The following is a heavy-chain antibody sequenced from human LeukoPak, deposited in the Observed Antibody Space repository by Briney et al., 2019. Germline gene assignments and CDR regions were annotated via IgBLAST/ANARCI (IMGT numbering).Heavy chain of an antibody. D-gene: IGHD6-19*01. CDR3: ARLSSYSSGLIQH. J-gene: IGHJ1*01. CDR2: IYYTVST. Sequence: PSETLSLTCTVSGGSISSSSYYWGWVRQPPGKGLEWIVSIYYTVSTYYNPSLKSRVTISVDTSKNQFSLKLSSVTAADTAVYYCARLSSYSSGLIQHWGQGTLLTVSS. CDR1: GGSISSSSYY. V-gene: IGHV4-39*01.